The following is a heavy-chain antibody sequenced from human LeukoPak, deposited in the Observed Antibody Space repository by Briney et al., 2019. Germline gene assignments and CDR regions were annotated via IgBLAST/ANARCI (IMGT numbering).Heavy chain of an antibody. D-gene: IGHD3-22*01. J-gene: IGHJ6*02. CDR1: GFTVSSNY. V-gene: IGHV3-53*01. Sequence: GGSLRLSCAASGFTVSSNYMSWVRQAPGKGLEGVSVIYSGGSQYYADSVKGRFTISRDNSKNTLYLQMNSLRAEDTAVYYCARDHYDSGGYYPHNHYYYYGVDVWGQGTTVTVSS. CDR3: ARDHYDSGGYYPHNHYYYYGVDV. CDR2: IYSGGSQ.